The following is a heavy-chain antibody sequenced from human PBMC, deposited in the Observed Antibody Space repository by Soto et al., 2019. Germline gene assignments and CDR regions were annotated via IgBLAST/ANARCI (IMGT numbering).Heavy chain of an antibody. CDR2: INPNSGGT. J-gene: IGHJ6*02. D-gene: IGHD2-2*03. CDR3: ARDGYCSSTSCYEGYGMDV. CDR1: GYTFTGYY. Sequence: GASVKVSCKASGYTFTGYYMHWVRQAPGQGLEWMGWINPNSGGTNYAQKFQGWVTMTRDTSISTAYMGLSRLRSDDTAVYYCARDGYCSSTSCYEGYGMDVWGQGTTVTVSS. V-gene: IGHV1-2*04.